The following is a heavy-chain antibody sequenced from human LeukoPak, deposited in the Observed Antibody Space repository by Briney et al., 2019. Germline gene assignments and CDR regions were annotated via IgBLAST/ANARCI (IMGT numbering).Heavy chain of an antibody. CDR3: TRVSSSSPFDY. CDR2: IYSGGST. V-gene: IGHV3-66*01. Sequence: PGGSLRLSCAASGFTVSSNYMSWVRQAPGKGLEWVSVIYSGGSTYYADSVKGRFTISRDNSKNTAYLQMNSLKTEDTAVYYCTRVSSSSPFDYWGQGTLVTVSS. J-gene: IGHJ4*02. D-gene: IGHD6-13*01. CDR1: GFTVSSNY.